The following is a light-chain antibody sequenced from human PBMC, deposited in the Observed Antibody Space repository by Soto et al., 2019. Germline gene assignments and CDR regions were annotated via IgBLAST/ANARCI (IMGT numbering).Light chain of an antibody. J-gene: IGKJ4*01. CDR1: QSVLYSSNNKNY. CDR2: WAS. V-gene: IGKV4-1*01. Sequence: DIVMTQPPDSLAVSLGERATINCNSSQSVLYSSNNKNYLAWYQQKPGQPPKLLIYWASTRESGVPDRFSGSGSGTDFTLTISSLQAEDVAVYYCQQYYSPPLTFGGGTKVEIK. CDR3: QQYYSPPLT.